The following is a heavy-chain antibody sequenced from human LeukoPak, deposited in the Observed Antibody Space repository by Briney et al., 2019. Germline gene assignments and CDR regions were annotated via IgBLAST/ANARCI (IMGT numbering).Heavy chain of an antibody. CDR3: ARDHVVVPAGSYNWFNP. D-gene: IGHD2-2*01. V-gene: IGHV1-2*02. J-gene: IGHJ5*02. CDR2: INPNSGGT. Sequence: GASVKVCCKASGYTFTGYYMHWVRQAPGQGLEWMGWINPNSGGTNYAQKFQGRVTMTRDTSISTAYMELSRLRSDDTAVYYCARDHVVVPAGSYNWFNPWGQGTLVTVSS. CDR1: GYTFTGYY.